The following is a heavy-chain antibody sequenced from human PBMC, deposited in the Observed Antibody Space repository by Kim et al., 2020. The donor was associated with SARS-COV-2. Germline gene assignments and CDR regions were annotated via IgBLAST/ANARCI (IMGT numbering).Heavy chain of an antibody. CDR1: GFTVSSNY. J-gene: IGHJ3*02. CDR3: AREALGYSSGGGAFDI. Sequence: GGSLRLSCAASGFTVSSNYMSWVRQAPGKGLEWVSVIYSGGSTYYADSVKGRFTISRDNSKNTLYLQMNSLRAEDTAVYYCAREALGYSSGGGAFDIWGQGTMVTVSS. V-gene: IGHV3-66*01. CDR2: IYSGGST. D-gene: IGHD6-25*01.